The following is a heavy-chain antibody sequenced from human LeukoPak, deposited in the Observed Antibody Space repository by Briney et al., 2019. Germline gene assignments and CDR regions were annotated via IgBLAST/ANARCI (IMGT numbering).Heavy chain of an antibody. Sequence: GGSLRLSCAASGFTFSSYSMNWVRQATGKGLEWVSSISSSSYIYYADSVKGRFTISRDNAENSLYLQMNSLRAEDTAVYYCARARSSDWYRDYWGQGTLVTVPS. D-gene: IGHD6-19*01. V-gene: IGHV3-21*01. CDR1: GFTFSSYS. CDR3: ARARSSDWYRDY. CDR2: ISSSSYI. J-gene: IGHJ4*02.